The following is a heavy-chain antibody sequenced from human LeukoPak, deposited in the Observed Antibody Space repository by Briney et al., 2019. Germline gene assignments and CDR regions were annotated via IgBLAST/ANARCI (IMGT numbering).Heavy chain of an antibody. D-gene: IGHD6-19*01. Sequence: PSETLSLTCVVSGYSITSGYYWGWIRQSPEKGLEWIAVIYHSGSTYYNPSLKSRVTISVDTPKNQFSLKLSSVTAADTAVYYCARGTSSGWYGFDSWGQGTLVTVSS. CDR1: GYSITSGYY. CDR3: ARGTSSGWYGFDS. V-gene: IGHV4-38-2*01. CDR2: IYHSGST. J-gene: IGHJ4*02.